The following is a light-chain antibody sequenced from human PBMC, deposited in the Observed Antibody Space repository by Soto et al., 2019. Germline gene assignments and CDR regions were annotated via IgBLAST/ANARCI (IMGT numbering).Light chain of an antibody. Sequence: EVVLTQSPGTLSFSPGETATLSCRASQSVSRNYLAWYPQKPGQAPTPLMYDTSYRATGIPDRFSGSGSVTDFTLTISRLVLEDFAVYYCQQYDASLHVWTFGKGTKVDIK. CDR3: QQYDASLHVWT. J-gene: IGKJ1*01. CDR1: QSVSRNY. V-gene: IGKV3-20*01. CDR2: DTS.